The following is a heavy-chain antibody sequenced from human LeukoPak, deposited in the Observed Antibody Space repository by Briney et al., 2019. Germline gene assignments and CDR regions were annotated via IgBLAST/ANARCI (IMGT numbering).Heavy chain of an antibody. J-gene: IGHJ5*02. CDR2: ISYSGST. CDR1: GGSFSYYH. Sequence: SETLSLTCTVSGGSFSYYHWSWIRQSPEKGLEWIGYISYSGSTNYNPSLTSRVTISVDTSKNQFSLKLSSVTAADTAVYYCARGYCSGGSCYHNWFDPWGQGTLVTVSS. CDR3: ARGYCSGGSCYHNWFDP. V-gene: IGHV4-59*01. D-gene: IGHD2-15*01.